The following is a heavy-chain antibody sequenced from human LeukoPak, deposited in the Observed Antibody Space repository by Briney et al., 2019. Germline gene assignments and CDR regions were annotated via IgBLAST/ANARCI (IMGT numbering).Heavy chain of an antibody. D-gene: IGHD2-2*01. J-gene: IGHJ5*02. V-gene: IGHV1-2*02. Sequence: GASVKVSCKASGYTFTGYYMHWVRQAPGQGLEWMGWINPNSGSTNYAQKFQGRDTMTRDTAISTAYMELSRLRSGDTAVYYCARAGGDIVVVPAEYNWFDPWGQGTLVTVSS. CDR2: INPNSGST. CDR3: ARAGGDIVVVPAEYNWFDP. CDR1: GYTFTGYY.